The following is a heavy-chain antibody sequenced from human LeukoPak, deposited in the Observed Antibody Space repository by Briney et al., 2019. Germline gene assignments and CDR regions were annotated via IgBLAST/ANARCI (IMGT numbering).Heavy chain of an antibody. D-gene: IGHD3-22*01. CDR3: ARAGYYDSSGLFGAFDI. J-gene: IGHJ3*02. V-gene: IGHV3-66*02. CDR2: IYSGGST. Sequence: GGSLRLSCAASGFTVSSNYMSWVRQAPGKGLEWVSVIYSGGSTYYADSVKGRFTISRDNSKSTLYLQMNSLRAEDTAVYYCARAGYYDSSGLFGAFDIWGQGTMVTVSS. CDR1: GFTVSSNY.